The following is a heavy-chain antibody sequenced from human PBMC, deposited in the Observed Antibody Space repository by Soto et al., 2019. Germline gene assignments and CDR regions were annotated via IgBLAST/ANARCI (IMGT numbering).Heavy chain of an antibody. CDR2: IGSSGSPI. CDR1: GFTFNNYN. D-gene: IGHD2-15*01. J-gene: IGHJ4*02. V-gene: IGHV3-48*01. Sequence: GGSLRLSCAASGFTFNNYNMNWVRQAPGKGLEWLSFIGSSGSPIFYADSVKGRFTISRDNARNSLYLQMNSLRADDTAVYYCARGCSGSCWFNYWGQGTLVTVSS. CDR3: ARGCSGSCWFNY.